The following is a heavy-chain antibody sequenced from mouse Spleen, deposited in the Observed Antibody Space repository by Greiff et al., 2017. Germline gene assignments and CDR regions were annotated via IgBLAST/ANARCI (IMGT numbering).Heavy chain of an antibody. V-gene: IGHV1-26*01. CDR3: ASGGTGTTWFAY. J-gene: IGHJ3*01. CDR1: GYTFTDYY. Sequence: EVQLQQSGPELVKPGASVKISCKASGYTFTDYYMNWVKQSHGKSLEWIGDINPNNGGTSYNQKFKGKATLTVDKSSSTAYMELRSLTSEDSAVYYCASGGTGTTWFAYWGQGTLVTVSA. D-gene: IGHD4-1*01. CDR2: INPNNGGT.